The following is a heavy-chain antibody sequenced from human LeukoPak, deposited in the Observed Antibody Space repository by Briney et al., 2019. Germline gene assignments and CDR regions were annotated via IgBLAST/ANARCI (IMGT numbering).Heavy chain of an antibody. CDR1: GYPFTDYY. J-gene: IGHJ5*02. Sequence: ASVKVSRKTSGYPFTDYYLLWVRQAPGQRLEWMGWINPNSGGTSSAQKFQGRVTMTRDTSITTVYMEVSWLTSDDTAIYYCARADRLHGGPYLIGPWGQGTLVTVSS. CDR2: INPNSGGT. V-gene: IGHV1-2*02. CDR3: ARADRLHGGPYLIGP. D-gene: IGHD2-21*01.